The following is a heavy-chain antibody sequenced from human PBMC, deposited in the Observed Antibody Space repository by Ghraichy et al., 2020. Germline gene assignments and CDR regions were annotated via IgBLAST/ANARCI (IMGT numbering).Heavy chain of an antibody. V-gene: IGHV3-21*01. J-gene: IGHJ4*02. D-gene: IGHD2-8*01. CDR1: GFTFNIYS. Sequence: GESLNISCATSGFTFNIYSMNWVRQAPGKGLEWLSSISSNSDSRFYAESVKGRFTISRDNAKNSLFLQMNSLRAEDTAVYYCARDHRTSSSCIDAFDSWGQGTLVTVSS. CDR2: ISSNSDSR. CDR3: ARDHRTSSSCIDAFDS.